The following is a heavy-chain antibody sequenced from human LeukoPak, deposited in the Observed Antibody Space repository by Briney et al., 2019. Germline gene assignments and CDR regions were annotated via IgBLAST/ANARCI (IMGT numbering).Heavy chain of an antibody. CDR1: GGSITSYS. Sequence: SETLSLTCTVSGGSITSYSWSWIRQPPGKGLEWIGEIYHSGSTNYNPSLKSRVTISVDKSKNQFSLKLSSVTAADTAVYYCARVSFGIAAAGLDYWGQGTLVTVSS. CDR3: ARVSFGIAAAGLDY. V-gene: IGHV4-59*12. J-gene: IGHJ4*02. D-gene: IGHD6-13*01. CDR2: IYHSGST.